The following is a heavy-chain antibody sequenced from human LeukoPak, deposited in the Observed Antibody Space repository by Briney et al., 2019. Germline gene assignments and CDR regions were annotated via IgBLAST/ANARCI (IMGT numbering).Heavy chain of an antibody. D-gene: IGHD3-10*01. CDR3: ARGLRITMVRGGSRWFDP. V-gene: IGHV1-46*01. J-gene: IGHJ5*02. Sequence: ASVKVSCKASGYTFTSYYMHWVRQAPGQGLEWMGIINPSGGSTSYAQKFQGRVTMTRDTSTSTVYMELSSLRSEDTAVYYCARGLRITMVRGGSRWFDPWGQGALVTVSS. CDR2: INPSGGST. CDR1: GYTFTSYY.